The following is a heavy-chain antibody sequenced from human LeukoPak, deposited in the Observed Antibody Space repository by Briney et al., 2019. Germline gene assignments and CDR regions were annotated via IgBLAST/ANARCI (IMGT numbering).Heavy chain of an antibody. Sequence: ASVKVSCKASGYTFTNYEINWVRQATGQGLEWMGRVNPNSGNTGSAQKFQGRVTITRDTSISTAYMELSSLTSKDTAVYYCARGDRDYDILTGYSKSWFDPWGQGTLVTVSS. CDR3: ARGDRDYDILTGYSKSWFDP. CDR1: GYTFTNYE. D-gene: IGHD3-9*01. J-gene: IGHJ5*02. V-gene: IGHV1-8*03. CDR2: VNPNSGNT.